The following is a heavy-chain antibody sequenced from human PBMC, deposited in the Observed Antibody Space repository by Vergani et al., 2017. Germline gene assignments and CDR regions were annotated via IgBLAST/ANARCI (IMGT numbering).Heavy chain of an antibody. CDR1: GGSISSHGYY. J-gene: IGHJ1*01. V-gene: IGHV4-39*07. Sequence: QLQLQESGPGLVKPSGTLSLTCTVSGGSISSHGYYWGWIRQSPGKGLEWIGKNHYVGSTYYNPSFKSRVSISVDTSKNQFSLKLSSVTAADTAVYYCARYSGGDSEYFQHWGQGTLVTVSS. D-gene: IGHD1-26*01. CDR3: ARYSGGDSEYFQH. CDR2: NHYVGST.